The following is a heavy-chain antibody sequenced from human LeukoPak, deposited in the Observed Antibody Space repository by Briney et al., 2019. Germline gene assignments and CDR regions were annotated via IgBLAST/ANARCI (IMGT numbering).Heavy chain of an antibody. CDR3: AGGDYGDYPPGDY. V-gene: IGHV3-33*01. D-gene: IGHD4-17*01. CDR1: GFTFSSYG. Sequence: GGSLRLSCEASGFTFSSYGMHWVRQAPGKGLEWVAVIWYDGSNKYYGDSVKGRFTISRDNSKNTLYLQMNSLRAEDTAVYYCAGGDYGDYPPGDYWGQGTLVTVSS. CDR2: IWYDGSNK. J-gene: IGHJ4*02.